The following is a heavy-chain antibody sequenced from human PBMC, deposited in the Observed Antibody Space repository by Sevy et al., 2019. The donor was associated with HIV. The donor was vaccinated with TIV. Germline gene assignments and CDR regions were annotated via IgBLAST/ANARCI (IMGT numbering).Heavy chain of an antibody. J-gene: IGHJ3*02. CDR2: ISSSGSTI. CDR1: GFTFSDYY. D-gene: IGHD5-18*01. V-gene: IGHV3-11*04. CDR3: ARSSYGYSAIDAFDI. Sequence: GGSLRLSCAASGFTFSDYYMSWIRQAPGKGLEWVSYISSSGSTIYYADSVKGRFTISRDNAKNSLYLQMNSLRAEDTAVYYCARSSYGYSAIDAFDIWGQGTMVTVSS.